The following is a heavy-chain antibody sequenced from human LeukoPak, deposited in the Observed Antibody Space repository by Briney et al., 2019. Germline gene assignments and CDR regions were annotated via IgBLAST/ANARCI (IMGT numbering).Heavy chain of an antibody. Sequence: PSETLSLTCTVSGGPTSSYYWGWIRQPPGKGLEWIGFIYARGSTYYNPSLKSRVPISVDTSKKQFSLQLSSVTAADTAMYYCALYSSSSDYWGQGTLVTVSS. V-gene: IGHV4-59*01. CDR1: GGPTSSYY. CDR2: IYARGST. D-gene: IGHD6-6*01. CDR3: ALYSSSSDY. J-gene: IGHJ4*02.